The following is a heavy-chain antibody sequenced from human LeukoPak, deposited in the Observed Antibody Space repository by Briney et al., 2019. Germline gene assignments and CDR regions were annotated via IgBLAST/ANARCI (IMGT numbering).Heavy chain of an antibody. CDR1: GGTFSSYA. CDR3: AREGIAVALDAFDI. V-gene: IGHV1-69*13. Sequence: SVKVSCKASGGTFSSYAISWVRQAPGQGLEWMGGITPIFGTANYAQKFQGRVTITADESTSTAYMELSSLRSEDTAVYYCAREGIAVALDAFDIWGQGTMVTVSS. D-gene: IGHD6-19*01. J-gene: IGHJ3*02. CDR2: ITPIFGTA.